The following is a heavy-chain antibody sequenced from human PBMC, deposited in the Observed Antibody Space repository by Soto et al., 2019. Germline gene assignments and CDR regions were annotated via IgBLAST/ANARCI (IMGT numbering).Heavy chain of an antibody. D-gene: IGHD2-15*01. V-gene: IGHV3-66*01. Sequence: GGSLRLSCAASGLTVSTNPMSWVRQAPGKGLEWVSVIYTGGGTHYADSVKGRFTISRDNSKNTVNLQMNSLRSEDTAVYYCAFSLRAVVTALDAFDIWGQGTMVTVSS. J-gene: IGHJ3*02. CDR2: IYTGGGT. CDR1: GLTVSTNP. CDR3: AFSLRAVVTALDAFDI.